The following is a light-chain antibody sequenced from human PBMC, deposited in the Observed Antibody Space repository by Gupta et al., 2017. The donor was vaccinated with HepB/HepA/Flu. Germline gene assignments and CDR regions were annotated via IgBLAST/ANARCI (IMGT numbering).Light chain of an antibody. Sequence: EIVVTQSPATLSVSPGERAVLSCRASQRISSNLVWYQQKPGQAPRLLIYDASSRASGFPARFSGSGSGTEFTLTISSLQSEDFAVFYCQHDNHCPRTFGQGTKVEVK. CDR3: QHDNHCPRT. CDR1: QRISSN. J-gene: IGKJ1*01. CDR2: DAS. V-gene: IGKV3-15*01.